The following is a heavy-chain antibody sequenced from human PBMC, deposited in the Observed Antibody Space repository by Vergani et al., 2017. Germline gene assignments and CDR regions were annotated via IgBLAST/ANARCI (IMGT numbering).Heavy chain of an antibody. Sequence: QLQLQESDPGLVKPSETLSLTCTVSGGSIRSTFYYWGWIRQPPGKGLEWIGTIYYSGSTYYNPSLKSRVTISVDTSKNQFSLKLSSVTAADTAVYYCARGTQQLAHRGYYFDYWGQGTLVTVSS. CDR2: IYYSGST. CDR3: ARGTQQLAHRGYYFDY. CDR1: GGSIRSTFYY. V-gene: IGHV4-39*02. J-gene: IGHJ4*02. D-gene: IGHD6-13*01.